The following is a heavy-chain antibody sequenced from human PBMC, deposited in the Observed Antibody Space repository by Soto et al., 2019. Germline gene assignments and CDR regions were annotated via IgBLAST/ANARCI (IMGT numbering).Heavy chain of an antibody. CDR3: ARGSVIVVVPAAIRGGYNWFDP. Sequence: SETLSLTCAVYGGSFSGYYWSWIRQPPGKGLEWIGEINHSGSTNYNPSLKSRVTISVDTSKNQFSLKLSSVTAADTAVYYCARGSVIVVVPAAIRGGYNWFDPWGQGTLVTVSS. D-gene: IGHD2-2*02. CDR2: INHSGST. J-gene: IGHJ5*02. V-gene: IGHV4-34*01. CDR1: GGSFSGYY.